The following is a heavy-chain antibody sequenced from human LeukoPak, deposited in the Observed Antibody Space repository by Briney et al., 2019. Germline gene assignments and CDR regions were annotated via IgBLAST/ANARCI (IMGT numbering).Heavy chain of an antibody. D-gene: IGHD2-21*01. CDR1: GFTFSSYW. CDR3: ARDLSIEVFWFDP. V-gene: IGHV3-74*01. J-gene: IGHJ5*02. CDR2: INSDGSST. Sequence: GGSLRLSCAASGFTFSSYWMHWVRQAPGKGLVWVSHINSDGSSTSYADSVKGRFTISRDNAKNTLYLQMNSLRAEDTAVYYCARDLSIEVFWFDPWGQGTLVTVSS.